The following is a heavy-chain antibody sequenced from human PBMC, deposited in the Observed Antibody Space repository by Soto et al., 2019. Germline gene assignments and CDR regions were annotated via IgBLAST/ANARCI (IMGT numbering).Heavy chain of an antibody. CDR2: ITARADRT. V-gene: IGHV3-23*01. J-gene: IGHJ4*02. CDR1: GFMFNNYG. D-gene: IGHD6-19*01. Sequence: EVQLLESGGALVQPGGSLRLSCAASGFMFNNYGMSWVRQAPGKGLAWVSAITARADRTDYADSVKGRFIISRDNSKNTVHLQINNLRAEDTAVYYCAKDWSSGWFRYYFDNWGQGTLVTVSS. CDR3: AKDWSSGWFRYYFDN.